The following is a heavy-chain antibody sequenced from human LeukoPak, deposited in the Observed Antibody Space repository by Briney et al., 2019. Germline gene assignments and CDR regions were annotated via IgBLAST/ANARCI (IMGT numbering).Heavy chain of an antibody. J-gene: IGHJ4*02. CDR3: AREGRQDYVYFDC. CDR1: GDSISSYY. Sequence: SETLSLTCTVSGDSISSYYWSWIRQPPGKGLEWMGYINYSGNTNYNPSLKSRVTISVDTSKNQFSLRLTSVTAADTAVYYCAREGRQDYVYFDCWGQGTLVTVSS. D-gene: IGHD4-17*01. CDR2: INYSGNT. V-gene: IGHV4-59*01.